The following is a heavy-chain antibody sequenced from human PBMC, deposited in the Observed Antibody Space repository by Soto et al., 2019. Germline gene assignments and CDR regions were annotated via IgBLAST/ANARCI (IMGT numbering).Heavy chain of an antibody. D-gene: IGHD4-17*01. Sequence: PGGSMRLSCAASGFTFSSYSRNWVRQAPGKGLEWVSSISSSSSYIYYADSVKGRFTISRDNAKNSLYLQMNSLRAEDTAVYYCARGSLYGDLLRDAFDIWGQGTMVTVSS. V-gene: IGHV3-21*01. CDR3: ARGSLYGDLLRDAFDI. CDR2: ISSSSSYI. CDR1: GFTFSSYS. J-gene: IGHJ3*02.